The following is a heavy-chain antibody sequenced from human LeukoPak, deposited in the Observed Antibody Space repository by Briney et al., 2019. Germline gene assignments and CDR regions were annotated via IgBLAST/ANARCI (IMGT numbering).Heavy chain of an antibody. CDR3: AKGGGLGTYYFDY. Sequence: ETLSLTCAVYGGSFSGNFWSWVRQPPGKGLEWVSAISGSGGSTYYADSVKGRFTVSRDNSKNTLYLQMNSLRAEDTAVYYCAKGGGLGTYYFDYWGQGTLVTVSS. V-gene: IGHV3-23*01. J-gene: IGHJ4*02. CDR1: GGSFSGNF. D-gene: IGHD7-27*01. CDR2: ISGSGGST.